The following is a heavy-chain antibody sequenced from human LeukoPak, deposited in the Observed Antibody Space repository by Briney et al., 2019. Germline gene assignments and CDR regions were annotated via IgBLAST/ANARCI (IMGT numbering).Heavy chain of an antibody. J-gene: IGHJ6*02. Sequence: PSETLSLTCAVYGGSFSGYYWSWIRQPPGKGLEWIGEINHSGSTNYNPSLKSRVTISVDTSKNQFSLKLSSVTAADTAVYYCARVIVVVPAAILYYYGMDVWGQGTTVTVSS. V-gene: IGHV4-34*01. CDR1: GGSFSGYY. D-gene: IGHD2-2*01. CDR2: INHSGST. CDR3: ARVIVVVPAAILYYYGMDV.